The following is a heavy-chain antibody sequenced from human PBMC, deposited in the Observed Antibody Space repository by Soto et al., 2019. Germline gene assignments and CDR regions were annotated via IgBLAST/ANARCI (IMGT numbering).Heavy chain of an antibody. CDR3: PRDYYNFFSGSHVLPPIVY. CDR1: CYTFTNSG. Sequence: AAVKVYCKAYCYTFTNSGITWVRQAPGQGLEWMGWISAYNGNTNYAQKLQGRLTMTTDTSTSTAYMELRSLRSDDIFVYYCPRDYYNFFSGSHVLPPIVYWGQ. V-gene: IGHV1-18*03. CDR2: ISAYNGNT. D-gene: IGHD3-3*01. J-gene: IGHJ4*02.